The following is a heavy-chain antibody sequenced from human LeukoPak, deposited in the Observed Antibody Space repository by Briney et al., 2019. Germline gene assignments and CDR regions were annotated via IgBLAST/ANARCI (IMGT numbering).Heavy chain of an antibody. D-gene: IGHD2/OR15-2a*01. CDR1: GFTVSSNY. Sequence: PGGSLRLSCAASGFTVSSNYMSWVRQAPGKGLERVSITYSDVNTNYADSVKGRFTISRDNSKNTLSLQINSLRAEDTAVYYCARKNDLFNAAFDIWGQGTVVTVSS. J-gene: IGHJ3*02. V-gene: IGHV3-53*01. CDR3: ARKNDLFNAAFDI. CDR2: TYSDVNT.